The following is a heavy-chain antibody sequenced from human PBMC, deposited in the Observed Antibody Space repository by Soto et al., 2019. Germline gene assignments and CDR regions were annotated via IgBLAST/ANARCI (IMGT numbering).Heavy chain of an antibody. CDR3: ARDLVTAMVTRYYGMDV. D-gene: IGHD5-18*01. Sequence: ASVTVSCTASGYTFTSYGISWVRQAPGQGLEWMGWISAYNGNTNYAQKLQGRVTMTTDTSTSTAYMELRSLRSDDTAVYYCARDLVTAMVTRYYGMDVWGQGTTVTVSS. CDR2: ISAYNGNT. J-gene: IGHJ6*02. V-gene: IGHV1-18*01. CDR1: GYTFTSYG.